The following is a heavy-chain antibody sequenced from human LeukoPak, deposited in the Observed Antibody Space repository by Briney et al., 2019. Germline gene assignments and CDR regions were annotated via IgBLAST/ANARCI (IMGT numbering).Heavy chain of an antibody. CDR2: INPNSGGT. V-gene: IGHV1-2*02. D-gene: IGHD6-6*01. CDR3: ARASTIAARRDWYDR. Sequence: ASVKVSCKASGYTFTGYYMHWVRPAPGQGLEWMGWINPNSGGTNYAQEFQGRVTMTRDTSISTAYMELSGLRSDDTAVYYCARASTIAARRDWYDRLGQGTLVNVSS. CDR1: GYTFTGYY. J-gene: IGHJ5*02.